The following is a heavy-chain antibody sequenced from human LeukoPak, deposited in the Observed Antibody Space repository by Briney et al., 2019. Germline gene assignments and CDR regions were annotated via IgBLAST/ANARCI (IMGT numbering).Heavy chain of an antibody. J-gene: IGHJ5*02. D-gene: IGHD3-10*01. CDR2: LTHIFRRT. CDR1: GGTFRTYP. V-gene: IGHV1-69*05. Sequence: SVKVSCKASGGTFRTYPISWVRQAPGQGLEWMGGLTHIFRRTNYTQKFQERLIITTDESYSTAYMELRDLRSDDTALYYCATSGSGRSWDWSAPWGQGTLVIVSS. CDR3: ATSGSGRSWDWSAP.